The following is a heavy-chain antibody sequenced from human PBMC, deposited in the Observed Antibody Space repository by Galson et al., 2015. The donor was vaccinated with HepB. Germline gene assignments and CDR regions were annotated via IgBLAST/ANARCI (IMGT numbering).Heavy chain of an antibody. CDR1: GSSFNNYA. CDR2: ITASGKVT. V-gene: IGHV3-23*01. D-gene: IGHD6-13*01. Sequence: SLRLSCAASGSSFNNYAMSWVRQAPGKGLEWVSGITASGKVTYYAECLKGRVTISRNKYRNTLYLQMNSLTVEDTAVYYCAKASGPAAGYLDDWGQGTLVTVSS. J-gene: IGHJ4*02. CDR3: AKASGPAAGYLDD.